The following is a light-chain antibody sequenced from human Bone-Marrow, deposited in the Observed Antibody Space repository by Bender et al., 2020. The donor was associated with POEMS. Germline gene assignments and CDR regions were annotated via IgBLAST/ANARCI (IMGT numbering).Light chain of an antibody. J-gene: IGLJ2*01. V-gene: IGLV2-8*01. Sequence: QSALTQPPSASGSPGQSVTISCTGTTNDVGSYNYVSWYQQHPGKAPKLVIYDVTKRPSGVPDRFSGSKSGNTASLTVSGLQAMDEADYYCQAWDTYSVIFGGGTKLTVL. CDR2: DVT. CDR3: QAWDTYSVI. CDR1: TNDVGSYNY.